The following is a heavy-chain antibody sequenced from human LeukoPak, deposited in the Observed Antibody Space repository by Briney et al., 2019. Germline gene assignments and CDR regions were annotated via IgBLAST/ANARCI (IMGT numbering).Heavy chain of an antibody. CDR3: ARSVRVVPAATYYYYYMDV. Sequence: SAKASCKASGRTFSSYAISWVRQAPGQGLEWMGGILPIFGTANYAQKFQARVTITTDESTSTAYMELSSLRSEDTAVYYCARSVRVVPAATYYYYYMDVWGKGTTVTVSS. V-gene: IGHV1-69*05. D-gene: IGHD2-2*01. CDR2: ILPIFGTA. CDR1: GRTFSSYA. J-gene: IGHJ6*03.